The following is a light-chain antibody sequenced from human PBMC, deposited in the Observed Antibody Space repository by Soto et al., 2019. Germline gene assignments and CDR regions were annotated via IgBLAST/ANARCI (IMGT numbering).Light chain of an antibody. Sequence: QSALTQPASVSGSPGQSITISCTGTTSDVGGYNYVSWYQQHPGKAPKLMIYDVSNWPSGIPSRFSGSKSGYTASLTISGRQEEYEDDYYCSSYSGSSFVLFGGGTKLTVL. V-gene: IGLV2-14*01. CDR1: TSDVGGYNY. CDR3: SSYSGSSFVL. J-gene: IGLJ2*01. CDR2: DVS.